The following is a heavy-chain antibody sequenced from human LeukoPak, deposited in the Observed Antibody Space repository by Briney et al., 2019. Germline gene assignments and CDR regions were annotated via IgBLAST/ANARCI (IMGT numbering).Heavy chain of an antibody. Sequence: ASVKVSCKASGYTFTGCYMHWVRQAPGQGLEWMGWINPNSGGTNYAQKFQGRVTMTRDTSISTAYMELSRLRSDDTAVYYCARLVAGQYYFDYWGQGTLVTVSS. CDR2: INPNSGGT. CDR3: ARLVAGQYYFDY. CDR1: GYTFTGCY. J-gene: IGHJ4*02. D-gene: IGHD6-19*01. V-gene: IGHV1-2*02.